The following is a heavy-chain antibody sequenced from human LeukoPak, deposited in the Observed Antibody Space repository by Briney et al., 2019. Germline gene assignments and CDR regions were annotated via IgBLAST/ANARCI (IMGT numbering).Heavy chain of an antibody. D-gene: IGHD3-22*01. CDR3: ARDGGNYYDSPRYYFDY. J-gene: IGHJ4*02. CDR2: INPNSGGT. Sequence: ASVKVSCKASGYTFTGYYMHWVRQAPGQGLEWMGWINPNSGGTNYAQKFQGRVTMTRDTSTSTVYMELSSLRSEDTAVYYCARDGGNYYDSPRYYFDYWGQGTLVTVSS. CDR1: GYTFTGYY. V-gene: IGHV1-2*02.